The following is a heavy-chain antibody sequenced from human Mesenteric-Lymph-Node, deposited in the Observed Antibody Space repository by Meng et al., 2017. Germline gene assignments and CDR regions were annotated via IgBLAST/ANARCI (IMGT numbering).Heavy chain of an antibody. V-gene: IGHV3-33*01. CDR2: IWYDGSNK. CDR1: GFTFSSYG. J-gene: IGHJ4*02. CDR3: ARHRNDYGDFIDY. Sequence: GESLKISCAASGFTFSSYGMHWVRQAPGKGLEWVAVIWYDGSNKYYADSVKGRFTITRDNSKNTLYLQMNSLGAEETAVYYCARHRNDYGDFIDYWGQGTRVTVSS. D-gene: IGHD4-17*01.